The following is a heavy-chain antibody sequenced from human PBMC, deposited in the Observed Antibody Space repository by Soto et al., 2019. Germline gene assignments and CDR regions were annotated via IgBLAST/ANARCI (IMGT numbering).Heavy chain of an antibody. J-gene: IGHJ6*02. CDR3: TSNWNAYYYYGMDV. CDR1: GFTFGDYA. CDR2: IRSKAYGGTT. Sequence: PGGSLRLSCTASGFTFGDYAMSWFRPAPGKGLEWVGFIRSKAYGGTTEYAASVKGRFTISRDDSKSIAYLQMNSLKTEDTAVYYCTSNWNAYYYYGMDVWGQGTTVTVSS. D-gene: IGHD1-1*01. V-gene: IGHV3-49*03.